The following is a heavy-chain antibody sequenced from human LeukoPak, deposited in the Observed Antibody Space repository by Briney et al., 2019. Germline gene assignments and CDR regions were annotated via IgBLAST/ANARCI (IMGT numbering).Heavy chain of an antibody. J-gene: IGHJ6*02. CDR3: ARRLMVRGVLHFYHYYGLDV. D-gene: IGHD3-10*01. V-gene: IGHV3-48*03. CDR1: GLTFSNYE. Sequence: GGSLRLSCAASGLTFSNYEMMWVRQAPGKGLEWISYISSSGSTIYYADSVNGRFTISRDNAKNSLYLQMNSLRAEDTAVYYCARRLMVRGVLHFYHYYGLDVWGQGTTVTASS. CDR2: ISSSGSTI.